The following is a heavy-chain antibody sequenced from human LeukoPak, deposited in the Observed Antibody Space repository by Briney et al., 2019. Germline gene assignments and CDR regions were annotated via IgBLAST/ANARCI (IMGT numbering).Heavy chain of an antibody. CDR1: GYTFTSYD. CDR2: MNPNSGNT. V-gene: IGHV1-8*03. Sequence: ASVKVSCKASGYTFTSYDINWVRQATGQGLEWMGWMNPNSGNTSYAQKFQGRVTITRNTSISTAYMELSSLRSEDTAVYYCARGLEVPAAPPYYYYYYMDVWGKGTTVTVSS. J-gene: IGHJ6*03. CDR3: ARGLEVPAAPPYYYYYYMDV. D-gene: IGHD2-2*01.